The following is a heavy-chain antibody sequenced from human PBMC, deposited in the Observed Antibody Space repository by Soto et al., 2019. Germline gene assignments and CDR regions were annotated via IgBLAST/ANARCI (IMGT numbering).Heavy chain of an antibody. D-gene: IGHD3-3*01. J-gene: IGHJ6*02. V-gene: IGHV4-59*01. Sequence: PSETLSLTSTLSGSAISRYYSSWSRQPPWKGLELIGYIYYSRSTNYNPSLKSRVTISVDTSKNQFSLKLSSVTAADTAVYYCARDSGKEFWSGYPYGMDVWGQGTTVTVSS. CDR3: ARDSGKEFWSGYPYGMDV. CDR1: GSAISRYY. CDR2: IYYSRST.